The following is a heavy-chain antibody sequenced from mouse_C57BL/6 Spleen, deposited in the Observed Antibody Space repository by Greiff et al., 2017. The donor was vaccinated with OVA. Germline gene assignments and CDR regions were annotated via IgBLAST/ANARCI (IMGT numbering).Heavy chain of an antibody. CDR1: GYTFTSYW. Sequence: QVQLQQPGAELVKPGASVKLSCKASGYTFTSYWMQWVKQRPGQGLEWIGEIDPSDSYTNYNQKFKGKATLTVDTSSSTAYMQLSSLTSEDSAVXYCARGEGFYYYGSSPAWFAYWGQGTLVTVSA. V-gene: IGHV1-50*01. CDR3: ARGEGFYYYGSSPAWFAY. CDR2: IDPSDSYT. J-gene: IGHJ3*01. D-gene: IGHD1-1*01.